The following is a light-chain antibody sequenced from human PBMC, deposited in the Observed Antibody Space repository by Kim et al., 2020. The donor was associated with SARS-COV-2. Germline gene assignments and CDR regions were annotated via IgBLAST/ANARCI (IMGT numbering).Light chain of an antibody. V-gene: IGLV3-19*01. J-gene: IGLJ3*02. Sequence: VAWRQTGRCTHQGDRQRRYYASWYQQKPGQAPVLVIYGKNSRPSGIPDRVTCSSSGKTASLTITGAQAEDAADYYCHARDSSNNHLFGGGTQLTVL. CDR3: HARDSSNNHL. CDR1: RQRRYY. CDR2: GKN.